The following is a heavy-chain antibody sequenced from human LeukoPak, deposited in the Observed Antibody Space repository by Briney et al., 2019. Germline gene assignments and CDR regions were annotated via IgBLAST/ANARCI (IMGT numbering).Heavy chain of an antibody. Sequence: HPGGSLRLSCAASGVTFSGYSMNWVRQPPGKGLEWVSYISSSGTTIYYADSVKGRFTISRDSGKSSLYLQMNSLRAEDTAVYYCARETANWNFEYWGQGTLVTVSS. D-gene: IGHD1-1*01. V-gene: IGHV3-48*01. CDR1: GVTFSGYS. CDR2: ISSSGTTI. J-gene: IGHJ4*02. CDR3: ARETANWNFEY.